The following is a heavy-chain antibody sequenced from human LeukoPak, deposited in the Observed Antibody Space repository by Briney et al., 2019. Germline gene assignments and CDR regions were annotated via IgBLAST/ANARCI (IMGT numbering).Heavy chain of an antibody. J-gene: IGHJ5*02. CDR2: IRYDGNSK. CDR1: GFSISDNA. D-gene: IGHD4-23*01. Sequence: GGSLRLSCTASGFSISDNAMHWVRQAPGRGLEWVAYIRYDGNSKNYADSVKGRFTISRDNSRDTLYLQMNSLRGDDTAVYYCTKGDDFGANTRLPKYNWFGPWGQGTLVTVSS. V-gene: IGHV3-30*02. CDR3: TKGDDFGANTRLPKYNWFGP.